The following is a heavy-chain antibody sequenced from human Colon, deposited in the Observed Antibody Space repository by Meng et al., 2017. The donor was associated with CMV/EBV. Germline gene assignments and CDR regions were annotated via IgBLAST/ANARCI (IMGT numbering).Heavy chain of an antibody. CDR3: VTDDTGHDWGY. J-gene: IGHJ4*02. V-gene: IGHV3-15*07. CDR1: GFAFTNAW. CDR2: IKSKRDDETT. D-gene: IGHD5-12*01. Sequence: AASGFAFTNAWMNWVRQAPGKGLEWVARIKSKRDDETTDYAAPVKGRFIISRDDSNKMLHLQMNSLRREDTALYYCVTDDTGHDWGYWGQGTLVTVSS.